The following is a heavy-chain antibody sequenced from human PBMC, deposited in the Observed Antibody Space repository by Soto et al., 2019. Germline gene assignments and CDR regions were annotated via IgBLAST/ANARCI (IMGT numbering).Heavy chain of an antibody. Sequence: QVQLVESGGGGVQPGRSLRLSCAASGFTFSDYAMHWVRQAPGKGLEWVAVIWDDGSNKYYADFVKGRLTISRDNSKNTLYLHMNRLRVEDTAVYYCASLPTDSGALWGQGTLVTVSP. J-gene: IGHJ4*02. CDR2: IWDDGSNK. D-gene: IGHD4-17*01. CDR3: ASLPTDSGAL. CDR1: GFTFSDYA. V-gene: IGHV3-33*01.